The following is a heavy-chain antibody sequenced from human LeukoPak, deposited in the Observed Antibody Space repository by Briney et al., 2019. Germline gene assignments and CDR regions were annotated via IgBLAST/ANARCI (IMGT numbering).Heavy chain of an antibody. CDR3: ARLTAEYSSGWYYFDY. CDR1: GFTFDDYG. V-gene: IGHV3-20*04. D-gene: IGHD6-19*01. Sequence: RPGGSLRLSCAASGFTFDDYGMSWVRQAPGKGLEWVSGINWNGSSTGYADSVKGRFTISRDNAKNSLYLQMNSLRAEDTALYYCARLTAEYSSGWYYFDYWGQGTLVTVSS. J-gene: IGHJ4*02. CDR2: INWNGSST.